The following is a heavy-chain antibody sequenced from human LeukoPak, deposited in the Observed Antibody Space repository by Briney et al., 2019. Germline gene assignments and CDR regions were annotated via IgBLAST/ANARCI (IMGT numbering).Heavy chain of an antibody. CDR2: IHYSGSI. CDR1: GASISSYY. Sequence: SETLSLTCAVSGASISSYYWSWIRQPPGKGLEWIGYIHYSGSINYNPALKSRVTISVDTSKNQFSLKLSSVTAADTAVYYCARHLGTPDAFDIWGQGTMVTVSS. J-gene: IGHJ3*02. V-gene: IGHV4-59*08. CDR3: ARHLGTPDAFDI.